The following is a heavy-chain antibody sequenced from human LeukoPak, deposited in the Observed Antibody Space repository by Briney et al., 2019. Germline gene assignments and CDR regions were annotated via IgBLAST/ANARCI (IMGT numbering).Heavy chain of an antibody. Sequence: SVKVSCKASGGTFSSYAISWVRQAPGQGLEWMGGIIPIFGTANYAQKFQGRVTITADESTSTAYMELSSLRSEDTAVYYCATPVLRVATIWKDYWGQGTLVTVSS. CDR3: ATPVLRVATIWKDY. CDR1: GGTFSSYA. J-gene: IGHJ4*02. D-gene: IGHD5-24*01. V-gene: IGHV1-69*01. CDR2: IIPIFGTA.